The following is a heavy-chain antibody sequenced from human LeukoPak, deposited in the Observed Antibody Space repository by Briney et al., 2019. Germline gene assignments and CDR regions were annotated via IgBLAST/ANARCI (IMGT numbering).Heavy chain of an antibody. CDR1: GFPLRRYA. J-gene: IGHJ4*02. V-gene: IGHV3-23*01. CDR3: AKVLNLLLRYYFDY. D-gene: IGHD1-26*01. Sequence: GGSLRLSRAASGFPLRRYALGLVPPAPGEGVGVVSANSGSGGSTYYAASVKGRFTISRDNSKDTLYLQMNCLRAEDTAVYYCAKVLNLLLRYYFDYWGEGTLVTVSS. CDR2: NSGSGGST.